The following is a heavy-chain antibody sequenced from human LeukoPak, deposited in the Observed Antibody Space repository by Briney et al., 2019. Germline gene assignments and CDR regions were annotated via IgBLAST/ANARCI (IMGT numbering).Heavy chain of an antibody. CDR3: ARGLLQTTNEDWFDP. CDR2: IYTSGST. Sequence: SETLSLTCTVSGGSISSYNWNWVRQPAGKGLEWIGRIYTSGSTNYNPSLKSRVTISVDTSKNQFSLKLSSVTAADTAVYYCARGLLQTTNEDWFDPWGQGTLVTVSS. D-gene: IGHD1-26*01. V-gene: IGHV4-4*07. CDR1: GGSISSYN. J-gene: IGHJ5*02.